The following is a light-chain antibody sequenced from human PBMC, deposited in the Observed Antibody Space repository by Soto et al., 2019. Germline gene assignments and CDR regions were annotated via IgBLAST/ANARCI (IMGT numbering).Light chain of an antibody. V-gene: IGKV3-15*01. Sequence: EIILTQSPASLSVSPGERATLSCRASQSVNNNLAWYQQKRGHAPRLLIYGACTRATGIPGRFRGSGSGTEFTRSIASLQSEDFAVYFCQQYNNWPPDTFGQGTKLEFK. CDR3: QQYNNWPPDT. CDR2: GAC. CDR1: QSVNNN. J-gene: IGKJ2*01.